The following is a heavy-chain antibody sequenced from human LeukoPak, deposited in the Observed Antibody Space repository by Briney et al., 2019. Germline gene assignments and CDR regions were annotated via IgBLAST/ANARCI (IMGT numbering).Heavy chain of an antibody. V-gene: IGHV4-59*08. CDR3: ARLTWDYGDYYLDY. CDR2: IYYSGST. CDR1: GGSISSYY. D-gene: IGHD4-17*01. J-gene: IGHJ4*02. Sequence: SETLSLTCTVSGGSISSYYWSWIRQPPGRGLEGIGYIYYSGSTNYNPSLKSRVTISVDTSKNQFSLKLSSVTAADTAVYYCARLTWDYGDYYLDYWGQGTLVTVSS.